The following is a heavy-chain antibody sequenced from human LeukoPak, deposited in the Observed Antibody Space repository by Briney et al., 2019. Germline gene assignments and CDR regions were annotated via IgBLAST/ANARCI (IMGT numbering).Heavy chain of an antibody. CDR2: ISGSGGST. J-gene: IGHJ4*02. CDR1: GFTFSSYG. Sequence: GGSLRLSCAASGFTFSSYGMSWVRQAPGKGLEWVSAISGSGGSTYYADSVKGRFTISRDNSKNTLYLQMNSLRAEDTAVYYCTRASFGVGGSRYFDYWGQGTLVTVSS. D-gene: IGHD3-10*01. V-gene: IGHV3-23*01. CDR3: TRASFGVGGSRYFDY.